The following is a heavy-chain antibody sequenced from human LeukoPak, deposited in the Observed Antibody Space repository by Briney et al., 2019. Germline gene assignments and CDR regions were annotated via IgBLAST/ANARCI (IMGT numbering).Heavy chain of an antibody. D-gene: IGHD5-24*01. Sequence: SETVSLTCTVSGGSISPYYWSWIRQPPRKGLEWIGYIHYSGLTNCNPSLKSRVTMSVDPSKKQFSLKLSSVTAAHTAVYFCARRDGYNSDYWGQGTLVTVSS. CDR3: ARRDGYNSDY. CDR2: IHYSGLT. CDR1: GGSISPYY. V-gene: IGHV4-59*08. J-gene: IGHJ4*02.